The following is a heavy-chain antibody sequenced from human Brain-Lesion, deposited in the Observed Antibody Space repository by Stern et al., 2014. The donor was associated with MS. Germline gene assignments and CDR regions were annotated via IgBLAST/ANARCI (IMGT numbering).Heavy chain of an antibody. CDR1: GFSLSNAAMG. CDR2: IFSTGET. V-gene: IGHV2-26*01. D-gene: IGHD2-15*01. Sequence: QVTLKESGPVLVKPTETLTLTCSVSGFSLSNAAMGVSWIRQPPGKALECLAHIFSTGETAYSASLKSRLTFSKDTSRSQVVLTMTNMDPLDTATYYCARMREFCSGGICFAGYYDSGGQGTLGTVSP. CDR3: ARMREFCSGGICFAGYYDS. J-gene: IGHJ4*02.